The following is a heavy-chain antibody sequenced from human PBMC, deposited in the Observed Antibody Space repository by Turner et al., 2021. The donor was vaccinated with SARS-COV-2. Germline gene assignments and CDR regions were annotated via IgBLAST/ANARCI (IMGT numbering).Heavy chain of an antibody. V-gene: IGHV4-39*01. Sequence: QLQLLESGPGLVKPSETLSLTCPVAGGFISSSRYYWGWFRQHPGKGLEWIGSIYYSVSTYYNPSLKSRVTISVDTSKNQFSLKLSSVTAADTAVYYCAGEVVVLTTTHYGMDVWGQGTTVTVSS. D-gene: IGHD1-26*01. CDR2: IYYSVST. CDR1: GGFISSSRYY. J-gene: IGHJ6*02. CDR3: AGEVVVLTTTHYGMDV.